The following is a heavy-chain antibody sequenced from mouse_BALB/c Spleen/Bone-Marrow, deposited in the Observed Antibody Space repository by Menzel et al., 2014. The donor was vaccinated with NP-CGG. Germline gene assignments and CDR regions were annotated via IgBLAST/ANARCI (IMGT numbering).Heavy chain of an antibody. CDR3: NGNYYAMDY. Sequence: VQLKESGAELVRSGASVKLSCTASGFNIKDYYMHWVKQRPEQGLGWIGWIDPEYGDTEYAPKFQGKATMTADTSSNTAYLQLSILTSEDTAVYYCNGNYYAMDYWGQGTSVTVSS. J-gene: IGHJ4*01. CDR2: IDPEYGDT. D-gene: IGHD2-1*01. V-gene: IGHV14-4*02. CDR1: GFNIKDYY.